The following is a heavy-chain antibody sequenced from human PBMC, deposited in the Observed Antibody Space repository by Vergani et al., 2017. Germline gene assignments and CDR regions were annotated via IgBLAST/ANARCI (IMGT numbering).Heavy chain of an antibody. D-gene: IGHD6-13*01. CDR2: INPSGGHT. V-gene: IGHV1-46*01. CDR1: GYTFSNYY. Sequence: QVQVVQSGAEVKKSGASVKVSCKTSGYTFSNYYMHWVRQAPGQGLEWMGIINPSGGHTNYAQKFQGRVTMTRDTSTSTAYMELSSLRSEDTAVYYCARALFSSSSWYFPGYWGQGTLVTVSS. CDR3: ARALFSSSSWYFPGY. J-gene: IGHJ4*02.